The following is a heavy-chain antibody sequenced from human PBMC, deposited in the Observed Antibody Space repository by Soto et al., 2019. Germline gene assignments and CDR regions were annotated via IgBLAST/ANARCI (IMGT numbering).Heavy chain of an antibody. J-gene: IGHJ4*02. CDR2: IPYTGDT. D-gene: IGHD3-3*01. V-gene: IGHV4-39*01. Sequence: PSETLSLTCTVSGGSISSNSYYWGWIRQPPGKGLEWIGSIPYTGDTNYNPSLLSRVTISVDTSKNEFSLRLSSVTAADTAVYYCARLGGYYQALDHWSQGTLVTVSS. CDR3: ARLGGYYQALDH. CDR1: GGSISSNSYY.